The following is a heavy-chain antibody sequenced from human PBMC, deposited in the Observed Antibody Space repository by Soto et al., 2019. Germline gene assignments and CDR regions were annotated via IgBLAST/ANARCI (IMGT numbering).Heavy chain of an antibody. D-gene: IGHD3-9*01. J-gene: IGHJ6*02. CDR2: INPNSGGT. V-gene: IGHV1-2*04. Sequence: EASVKVSCKASGYTFTGYYMHWVRQAPGQGLEWMGWINPNSGGTNYAQKFQGWVTMTRDTSISTAYMELSRLRSDDTAVYYCARGPYYDILTGPYGMDVWGQGTTVTVSS. CDR1: GYTFTGYY. CDR3: ARGPYYDILTGPYGMDV.